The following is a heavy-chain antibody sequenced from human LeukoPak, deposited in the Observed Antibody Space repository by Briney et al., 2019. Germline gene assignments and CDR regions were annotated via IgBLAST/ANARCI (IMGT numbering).Heavy chain of an antibody. J-gene: IGHJ4*02. CDR1: GDSVSSNSAA. CDR3: ARSGGSGSLDY. D-gene: IGHD6-19*01. CDR2: AFYRSKWYT. Sequence: SQTLSLTCAISGDSVSSNSAAWNWISQSPARSLEWLGRAFYRSKWYTDHAVSVKSRVTINPDTSKNQFSLQLNSVTPEDTAVYYCARSGGSGSLDYWGQGTLVTVSS. V-gene: IGHV6-1*01.